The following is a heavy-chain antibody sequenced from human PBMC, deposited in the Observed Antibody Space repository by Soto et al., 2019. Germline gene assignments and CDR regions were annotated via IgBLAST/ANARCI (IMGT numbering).Heavy chain of an antibody. CDR3: ARDGRPVTDLGVVIDLLDF. J-gene: IGHJ4*02. D-gene: IGHD3-3*01. Sequence: ASVEVSCKASGYIFTRYGITWVRQAPGQGLEWMGWINSHNGNTNYAQKFEGRVIMTTDTFTSTAYMDLRRLQSDDTAVYYCARDGRPVTDLGVVIDLLDFWGQGSLVTVSS. CDR1: GYIFTRYG. V-gene: IGHV1-18*04. CDR2: INSHNGNT.